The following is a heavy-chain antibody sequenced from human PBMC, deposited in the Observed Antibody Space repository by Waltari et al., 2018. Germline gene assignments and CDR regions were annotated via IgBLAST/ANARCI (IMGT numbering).Heavy chain of an antibody. CDR2: IYYSGST. CDR1: GGSISSSSYY. V-gene: IGHV4-39*01. CDR3: ARILASTTYYFDY. Sequence: QLQLQESGPGLVKPSETLSLTCTVPGGSISSSSYYWGWIRQPPGKGLEWIGSIYYSGSTYYNPSLKSRVTISVDTSKNQFSLKLSSVTAADTAVYYCARILASTTYYFDYWGQGTLVTVSS. J-gene: IGHJ4*02. D-gene: IGHD1-26*01.